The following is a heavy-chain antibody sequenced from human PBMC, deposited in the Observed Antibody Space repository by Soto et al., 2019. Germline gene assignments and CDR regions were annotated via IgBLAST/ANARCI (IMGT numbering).Heavy chain of an antibody. Sequence: GSLRLSCAASGFTFSGSAMHWVRQASGKGLEWVGRIRSKANSYATAYAASVKGRFTISRDDSKNTAYLQMNSLKTEDTAVYYCTRPGFSSGDDYWGQGTLVTVSS. CDR2: IRSKANSYAT. CDR1: GFTFSGSA. D-gene: IGHD3-22*01. J-gene: IGHJ4*02. V-gene: IGHV3-73*01. CDR3: TRPGFSSGDDY.